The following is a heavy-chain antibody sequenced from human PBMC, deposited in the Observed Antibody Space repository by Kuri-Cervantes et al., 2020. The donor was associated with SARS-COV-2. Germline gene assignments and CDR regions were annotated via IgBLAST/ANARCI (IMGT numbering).Heavy chain of an antibody. V-gene: IGHV4-39*07. J-gene: IGHJ6*02. CDR1: GGSISSSSYY. CDR3: ARDLSWVYYDSSGYYYPDYYYGMDV. CDR2: IYYSGST. Sequence: GSLRLSCTVSGGSISSSSYYWGWIRQPPGKGLEWIGSIYYSGSTYYNPSLKSRVTISVDTSKNQFSLKLSSVTAADTAVYYCARDLSWVYYDSSGYYYPDYYYGMDVWGQGTTVTVSS. D-gene: IGHD3-22*01.